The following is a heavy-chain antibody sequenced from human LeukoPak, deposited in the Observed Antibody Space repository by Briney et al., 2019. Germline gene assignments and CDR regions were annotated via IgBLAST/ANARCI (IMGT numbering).Heavy chain of an antibody. D-gene: IGHD2-8*01. J-gene: IGHJ4*02. CDR2: INHSGST. CDR1: GGSFSGYY. CDR3: ARKMVYAPVGY. V-gene: IGHV4-34*01. Sequence: PSETLSLTCAVYGGSFSGYYWSWIRQPPGKGLEWIGEINHSGSTNYNPSLKSRVTISVDTSKNQFSLKLSSVTAADTAVYYCARKMVYAPVGYWGQGTLVTVSS.